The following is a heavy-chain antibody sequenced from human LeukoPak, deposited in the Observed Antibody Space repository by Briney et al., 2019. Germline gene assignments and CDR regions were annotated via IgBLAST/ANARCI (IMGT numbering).Heavy chain of an antibody. CDR3: ASGHPYYYYMDV. V-gene: IGHV3-21*01. CDR2: ISSSSYI. Sequence: PGGSLRLSCAASGFTFSSYSMNWVRQAPGKGLEWVSSISSSSYIYYADSVKGRFTISRDNAKNSLYLQMNSPRAEDTAVYYCASGHPYYYYMDVWGKGTTVTVSS. CDR1: GFTFSSYS. J-gene: IGHJ6*03.